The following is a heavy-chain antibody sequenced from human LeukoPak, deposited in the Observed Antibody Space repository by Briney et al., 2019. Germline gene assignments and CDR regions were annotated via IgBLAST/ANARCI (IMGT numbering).Heavy chain of an antibody. Sequence: GGSLRLSCAASGFTFTNYGMHWVRQAPGKGLEWVAVIWYDGSSKYYADSVKGRFTISRDNSKNTLYLQMNSLRAEDTAVYYCAKVRIVVVVAATSNWFDPWGQGTLVTVSS. D-gene: IGHD2-15*01. CDR3: AKVRIVVVVAATSNWFDP. V-gene: IGHV3-33*06. CDR1: GFTFTNYG. CDR2: IWYDGSSK. J-gene: IGHJ5*02.